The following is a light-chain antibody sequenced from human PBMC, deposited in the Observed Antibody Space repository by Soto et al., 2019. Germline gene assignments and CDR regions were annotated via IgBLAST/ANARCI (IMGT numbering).Light chain of an antibody. CDR2: NVI. Sequence: QSALTQPRSVSGSPGQSITISCTGTSSDVGGYNFVSWYQHHPGKAPKLMIYNVIQRPSGVPDRFSASKSGNTASLTISGLQAEDEAYYYCCSYAGSYTFVFGTGTKVTVL. CDR3: CSYAGSYTFV. CDR1: SSDVGGYNF. V-gene: IGLV2-11*01. J-gene: IGLJ1*01.